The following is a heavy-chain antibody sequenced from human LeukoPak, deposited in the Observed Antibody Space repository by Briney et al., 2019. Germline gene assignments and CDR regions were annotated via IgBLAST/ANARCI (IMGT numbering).Heavy chain of an antibody. CDR2: IDTDGSST. CDR3: TSNLGRIDY. J-gene: IGHJ4*02. V-gene: IGHV3-74*01. D-gene: IGHD1-26*01. Sequence: GSLRLSCAASGFTFSSYWMHWVRQAPGKGLVWVSRIDTDGSSTNYADSVKGRFTISRDNAKNTLYLQMNSLRAEDTAVYYCTSNLGRIDYWGQGTLVTVSS. CDR1: GFTFSSYW.